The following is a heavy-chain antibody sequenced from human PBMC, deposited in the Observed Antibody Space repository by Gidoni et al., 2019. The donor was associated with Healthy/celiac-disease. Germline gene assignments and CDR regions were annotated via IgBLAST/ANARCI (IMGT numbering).Heavy chain of an antibody. Sequence: EVQLVESGGGLVQPGRSLRLSCAASGFTFDDYAMHWVRQAPGKGLEWVSGISWNSGSIGYADSVKGRFTISRDNAKNSLYLQMNSLRAEDTALYYCAKDSEMATLYYFDYWGQGTLVTVSS. D-gene: IGHD5-12*01. CDR1: GFTFDDYA. V-gene: IGHV3-9*01. J-gene: IGHJ4*02. CDR3: AKDSEMATLYYFDY. CDR2: ISWNSGSI.